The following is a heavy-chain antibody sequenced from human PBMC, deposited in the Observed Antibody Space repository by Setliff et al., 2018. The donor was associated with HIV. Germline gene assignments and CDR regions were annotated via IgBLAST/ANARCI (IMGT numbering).Heavy chain of an antibody. Sequence: ASVKVSCKASGGTFTNYDINWVRQATGQRLEWMGWMNPKSGKTGYAQKFQGRVTITRNTSISTVYMDLDSLRSDDAAVYYCARGFYDFFYNYYMDVWGKGTTVTVS. CDR2: MNPKSGKT. CDR3: ARGFYDFFYNYYMDV. D-gene: IGHD3-3*01. J-gene: IGHJ6*03. V-gene: IGHV1-8*03. CDR1: GGTFTNYD.